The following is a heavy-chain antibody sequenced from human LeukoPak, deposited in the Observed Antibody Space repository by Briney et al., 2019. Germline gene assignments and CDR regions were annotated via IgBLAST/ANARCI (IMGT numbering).Heavy chain of an antibody. CDR3: AKSFVVVPAAHFDY. D-gene: IGHD2-2*01. J-gene: IGHJ4*02. CDR2: ISGSGGST. CDR1: GFTFSSYA. V-gene: IGHV3-23*01. Sequence: GGSLRLSCAASGFTFSSYAMSWVRQAPGKGLEWVPAISGSGGSTYYADSVKGRFTISRDNSKNTLYLQMNSLRAEDTAVYYCAKSFVVVPAAHFDYWGQGTLVTVSS.